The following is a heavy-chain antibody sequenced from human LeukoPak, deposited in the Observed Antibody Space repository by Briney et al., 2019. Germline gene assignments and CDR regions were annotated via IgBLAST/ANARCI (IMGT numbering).Heavy chain of an antibody. J-gene: IGHJ4*02. Sequence: GGSLRLSCAASGLTFSSYGMSWVRQAPGKGLEWVSAISGSGGSTYYADSVKGRFTISRDNSKNTLYLQMNSLRAEDTAVYYCARDLSGVTGYTYGRGIDYWGQGTLVTVSS. D-gene: IGHD5-18*01. V-gene: IGHV3-23*01. CDR3: ARDLSGVTGYTYGRGIDY. CDR1: GLTFSSYG. CDR2: ISGSGGST.